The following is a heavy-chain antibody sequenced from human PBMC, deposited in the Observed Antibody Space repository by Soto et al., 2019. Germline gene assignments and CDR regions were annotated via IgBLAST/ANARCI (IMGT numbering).Heavy chain of an antibody. J-gene: IGHJ5*02. V-gene: IGHV4-59*08. CDR2: IYYSGST. CDR3: ARRGSGWNWFDP. CDR1: GGSITSYY. Sequence: PSETLSHTCTVSGGSITSYYWSWIRQPPGKGLEWIGYIYYSGSTNYNPSLKSRVTISVDTSKNQFSPKLSSVTAADTAVYYCARRGSGWNWFDPWGQGTLVTVSS. D-gene: IGHD6-19*01.